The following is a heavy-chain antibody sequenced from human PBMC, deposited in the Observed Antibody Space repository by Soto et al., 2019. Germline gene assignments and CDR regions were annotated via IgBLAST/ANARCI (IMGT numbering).Heavy chain of an antibody. D-gene: IGHD2-2*01. CDR3: AGRCDGTNCLGHLYY. CDR2: IIPIFGTA. J-gene: IGHJ4*01. V-gene: IGHV1-69*06. Sequence: SVKVSCKASGGTFNNYVINWVRQAPGQGLEWMAGIIPIFGTANYAQKFQGRVTITADKSTSTAYMELNSLRSEDTAVYYCAGRCDGTNCLGHLYYWGHGTLGIVSS. CDR1: GGTFNNYV.